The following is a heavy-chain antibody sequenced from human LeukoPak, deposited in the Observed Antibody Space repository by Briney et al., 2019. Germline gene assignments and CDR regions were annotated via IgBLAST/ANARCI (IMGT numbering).Heavy chain of an antibody. D-gene: IGHD2-8*02. CDR1: GFTFGNYA. CDR3: AKATQRYCTGGTCYPLDY. Sequence: PGGSLRLSCAASGFTFGNYAMAWVRQSPGKGLEWVSCITDIGKNTYHTDSVKGRFTISRDNSKNTLSLQMNSLRVEDTAVYYCAKATQRYCTGGTCYPLDYWGQGTLGTVSA. V-gene: IGHV3-23*01. J-gene: IGHJ4*02. CDR2: ITDIGKNT.